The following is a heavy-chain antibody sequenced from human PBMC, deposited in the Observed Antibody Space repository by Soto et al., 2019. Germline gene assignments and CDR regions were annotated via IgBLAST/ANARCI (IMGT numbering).Heavy chain of an antibody. CDR3: AATTLFPRRNAFDV. CDR2: IAYSGTT. Sequence: QLQESGPGLVKPSETLSLTCTVSGGSFRSRTYYWHWIRQPPGKGLEYIGSIAYSGTTYYNPSLKSRVTISDDTSRTHFSLKLASVTAADTAVYYCAATTLFPRRNAFDVWGQGTVVTLSP. J-gene: IGHJ3*01. CDR1: GGSFRSRTYY. D-gene: IGHD4-17*01. V-gene: IGHV4-39*02.